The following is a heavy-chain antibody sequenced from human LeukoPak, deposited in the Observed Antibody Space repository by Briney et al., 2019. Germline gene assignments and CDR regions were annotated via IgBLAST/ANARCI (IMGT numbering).Heavy chain of an antibody. CDR3: ARLGHYDSSGYYLHEFDY. D-gene: IGHD3-22*01. Sequence: GASVKVSCKASGYTFTSYGISWVRQAPGQGLEWMGWISAYNGNTNYAQKLQGRVTMTTDTSTSTAYMELRSLRSDDTAVYYCARLGHYDSSGYYLHEFDYWGQGTLVTVSS. CDR1: GYTFTSYG. V-gene: IGHV1-18*01. CDR2: ISAYNGNT. J-gene: IGHJ4*02.